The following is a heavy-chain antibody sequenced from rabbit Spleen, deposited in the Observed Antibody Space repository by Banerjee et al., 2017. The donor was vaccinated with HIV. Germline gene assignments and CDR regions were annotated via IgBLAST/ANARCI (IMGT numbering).Heavy chain of an antibody. V-gene: IGHV1S45*01. CDR1: GFSFSNIYW. CDR2: VDSGDGDT. J-gene: IGHJ6*01. CDR3: ARDTGTSFSTYGMDL. D-gene: IGHD7-1*01. Sequence: QQQLEESGGGLVKPGGTLTLTCTASGFSFSNIYWICWVRQAPGKGLEWIACVDSGDGDTYYANWAKGRFTISNTTSTTVTLQMPSLTAADTATYFCARDTGTSFSTYGMDLWGQGTLVTVS.